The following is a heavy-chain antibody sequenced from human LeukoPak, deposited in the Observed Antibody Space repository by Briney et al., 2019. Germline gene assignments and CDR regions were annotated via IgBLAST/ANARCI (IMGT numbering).Heavy chain of an antibody. CDR3: ARGFRGWYAEGFDY. V-gene: IGHV3-7*01. J-gene: IGHJ4*02. Sequence: GSLRLSRAASGDTFSDSCIHWVCPALGKGLESVANIRQDGSETYYVDSVKGRFTISRDNAKNSLYLQMNSLRAEDTAVYYCARGFRGWYAEGFDYWGQGTLVTVSS. D-gene: IGHD6-19*01. CDR1: GDTFSDSC. CDR2: IRQDGSET.